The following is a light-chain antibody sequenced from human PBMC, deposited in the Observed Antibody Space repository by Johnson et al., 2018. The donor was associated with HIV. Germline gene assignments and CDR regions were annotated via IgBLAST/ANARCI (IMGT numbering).Light chain of an antibody. Sequence: QLVLTQPPSVSAAPGQKVTISCSVGSSNIGNNYVSWYQQLPGTAPKVLIYDNNKRPSGIPDRFSGSKSGTSATLGITGLQTGDEADYYCGTWDSSLSAHVFGTGTKVTVL. CDR3: GTWDSSLSAHV. J-gene: IGLJ1*01. CDR2: DNN. CDR1: SSNIGNNY. V-gene: IGLV1-51*01.